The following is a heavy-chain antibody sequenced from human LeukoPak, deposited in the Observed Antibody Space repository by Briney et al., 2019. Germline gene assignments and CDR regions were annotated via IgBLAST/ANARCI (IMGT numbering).Heavy chain of an antibody. CDR2: ISYDGSNK. Sequence: GRSLRLSCAASGFTFSSYGMHWVRQAPGKGLEWVAGISYDGSNKYYAESVKGRFTISGDNSKNTLYLQMSSVRAGDTAGYYCAKDLQDYAMLTGYYRRFDYWGQGTLVTVSS. V-gene: IGHV3-30*18. CDR3: AKDLQDYAMLTGYYRRFDY. CDR1: GFTFSSYG. D-gene: IGHD3-9*01. J-gene: IGHJ4*02.